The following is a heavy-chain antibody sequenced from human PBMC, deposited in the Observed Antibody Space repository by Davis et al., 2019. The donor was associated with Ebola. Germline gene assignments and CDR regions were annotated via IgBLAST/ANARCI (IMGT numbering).Heavy chain of an antibody. CDR1: GYTFIGYY. V-gene: IGHV1-2*06. J-gene: IGHJ5*02. Sequence: AASVKVSCKASGYTFIGYYTHWVRQAPGQGLEWMGQINPNNGGTNYAQKFQGRVTMTRDTSISTAYMELRRLTSDDTAVYYCARDRRVSSRSSRWGWFDPWGHGTLVTVSS. CDR3: ARDRRVSSRSSRWGWFDP. D-gene: IGHD6-6*01. CDR2: INPNNGGT.